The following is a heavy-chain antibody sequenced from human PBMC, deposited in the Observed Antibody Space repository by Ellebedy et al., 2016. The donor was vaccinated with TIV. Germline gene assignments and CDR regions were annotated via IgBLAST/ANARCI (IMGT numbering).Heavy chain of an antibody. V-gene: IGHV3-7*01. CDR2: INQDGSQK. CDR1: GFTFSTYW. J-gene: IGHJ6*04. Sequence: GESLKISXAASGFTFSTYWMHWVRQAPGKGLEWVANINQDGSQKYYVDSVKGRFTISRDNAKNSLYLQMNSLRVEDTAVYYCGRAMDVWGKGTTVTVSS. CDR3: GRAMDV.